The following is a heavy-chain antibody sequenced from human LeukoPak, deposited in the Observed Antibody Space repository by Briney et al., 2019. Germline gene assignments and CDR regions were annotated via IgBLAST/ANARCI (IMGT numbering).Heavy chain of an antibody. J-gene: IGHJ5*02. CDR3: ARDTSIAAAGNWFDP. V-gene: IGHV1-18*01. CDR1: GYTFTSYG. CDR2: ISAYNGNT. D-gene: IGHD6-13*01. Sequence: ASVKVSCKASGYTFTSYGISWVRQAPGQGLEWMGRISAYNGNTNYAQKLQGRVTMTTDTSTSTAYMELRSLRSDDTAVYYCARDTSIAAAGNWFDPWGQGTLVTVSS.